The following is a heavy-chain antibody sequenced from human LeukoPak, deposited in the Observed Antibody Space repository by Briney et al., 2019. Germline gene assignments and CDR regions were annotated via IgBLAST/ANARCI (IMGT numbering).Heavy chain of an antibody. CDR2: ISGRTSDI. J-gene: IGHJ4*02. CDR1: GFTFSVCS. V-gene: IGHV3-21*01. CDR3: ARARPHFDY. Sequence: GGSLRLSCAACGFTFSVCSMNWVRQAPGKGLEWVSSISGRTSDIYYADSVEGRFTISRDNARNSLYLQVNSLRAEDTAVYYCARARPHFDYWGQGTLVTVSS.